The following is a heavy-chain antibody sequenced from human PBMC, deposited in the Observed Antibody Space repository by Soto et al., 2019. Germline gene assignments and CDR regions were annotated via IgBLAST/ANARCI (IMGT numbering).Heavy chain of an antibody. J-gene: IGHJ4*02. CDR2: IDPSDSYT. D-gene: IGHD2-2*01. V-gene: IGHV5-10-1*01. CDR3: ARLIRHCSSTSCYFWVDY. CDR1: GYSFTSYW. Sequence: PGESLKISCKGSGYSFTSYWISWVRQMPGKGLEWMGRIDPSDSYTNYSPSFQGHVTISADKSISTAYLQWSSLKASDTAMYYCARLIRHCSSTSCYFWVDYWGQGTLVTVSS.